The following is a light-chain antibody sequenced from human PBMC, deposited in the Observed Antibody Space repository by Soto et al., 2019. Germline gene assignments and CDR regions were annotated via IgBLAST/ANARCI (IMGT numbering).Light chain of an antibody. CDR2: EVS. V-gene: IGLV2-14*01. CDR1: SSDVGGYNY. J-gene: IGLJ3*02. CDR3: SSYTSSSTRV. Sequence: QSALTQPASVSGSPGQSITISCTGTSSDVGGYNYVSWYQQHPGKAHKLMIYEVSNRPSGVSNRFSGSKSGNTAALTISGRQAEDEADYYCSSYTSSSTRVFGGGTQLAVL.